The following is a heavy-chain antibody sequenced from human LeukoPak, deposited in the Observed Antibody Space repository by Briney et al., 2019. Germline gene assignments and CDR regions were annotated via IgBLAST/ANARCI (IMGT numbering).Heavy chain of an antibody. Sequence: ASVKVSCKASGYTFTGYYMHWVRQAPGQGLEWMGRINPNSGGTNYAQKFQGGVTMTRDTSISTAYMELSRLRSDDTAVYCCARDYYDYVWGSYRTIDYWGQGTLVTVSS. CDR1: GYTFTGYY. V-gene: IGHV1-2*06. CDR2: INPNSGGT. CDR3: ARDYYDYVWGSYRTIDY. D-gene: IGHD3-16*02. J-gene: IGHJ4*02.